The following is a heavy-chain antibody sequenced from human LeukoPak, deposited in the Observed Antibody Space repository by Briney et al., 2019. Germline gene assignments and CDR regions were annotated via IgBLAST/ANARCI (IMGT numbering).Heavy chain of an antibody. CDR2: IYYSGST. D-gene: IGHD1-26*01. CDR3: ARRPRGSYYYY. CDR1: GYSISSGYY. Sequence: SETLSLTCTVSGYSISSGYYWGWIRQPPGKGLEWIGSIYYSGSTYYNPSLKSRVTTSVDTSKNQFSLKLSSVTAADTAVYYCARRPRGSYYYYWGQGTLVTVSS. J-gene: IGHJ4*02. V-gene: IGHV4-38-2*02.